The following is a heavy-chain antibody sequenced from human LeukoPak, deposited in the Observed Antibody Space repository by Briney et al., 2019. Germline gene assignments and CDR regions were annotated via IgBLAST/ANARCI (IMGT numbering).Heavy chain of an antibody. V-gene: IGHV6-1*01. Sequence: SQTLSLTCAISGDSVSSNSAAWNWIRQSPSRGLEWLGRTYYRSKWYNEYAVSVKSRITINPDTSQNQLSLQLNSVTPEDTAVYYCARVGGYCSGGSCDWYNWFDPWGQGTLVTVSS. J-gene: IGHJ5*02. CDR3: ARVGGYCSGGSCDWYNWFDP. CDR1: GDSVSSNSAA. D-gene: IGHD2-15*01. CDR2: TYYRSKWYN.